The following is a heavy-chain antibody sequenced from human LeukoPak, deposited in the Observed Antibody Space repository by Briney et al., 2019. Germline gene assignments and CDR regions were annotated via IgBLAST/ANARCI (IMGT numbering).Heavy chain of an antibody. V-gene: IGHV3-21*01. Sequence: GGSLRLSCAASGFTFSSYSMNWVRQAPGKGLEWVSSISSSSSYIYYADSVKGRFTISRDIAKNSLSLQMNSLRAEDTAVYYCARDQGYYMDVWGKGTTVTVSS. CDR3: ARDQGYYMDV. CDR1: GFTFSSYS. J-gene: IGHJ6*03. CDR2: ISSSSSYI.